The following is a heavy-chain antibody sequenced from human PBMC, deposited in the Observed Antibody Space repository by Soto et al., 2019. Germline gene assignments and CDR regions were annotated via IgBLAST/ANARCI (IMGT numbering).Heavy chain of an antibody. CDR1: GFVFSSYA. CDR2: ISGSGTTA. J-gene: IGHJ3*02. Sequence: EVQLLESGGGLVQPGGSLRLSCAASGFVFSSYAMSWVRQAPGKGLEWVSAISGSGTTAYYADSVKGRFIFYRDNPKNTMYLQINSLRAEDRAVNFCSKTTDGWLSAFEIWGQGTVVTVSS. V-gene: IGHV3-23*01. CDR3: SKTTDGWLSAFEI. D-gene: IGHD3-9*01.